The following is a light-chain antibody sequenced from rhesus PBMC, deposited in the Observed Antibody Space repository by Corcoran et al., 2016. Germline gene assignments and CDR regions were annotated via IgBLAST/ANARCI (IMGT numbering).Light chain of an antibody. J-gene: IGKJ4*01. CDR2: AAS. Sequence: DIQMTQSPSSLSASVGDRVTISCRARQGIRVYLSWYQQTPGTAPKRLSYAASSLKSGVPSRFSGGGSGTDFTLTISSLQPEDFAAYYCLQGYSIPLTFGGGTKVEIK. V-gene: IGKV1-36*02. CDR3: LQGYSIPLT. CDR1: QGIRVY.